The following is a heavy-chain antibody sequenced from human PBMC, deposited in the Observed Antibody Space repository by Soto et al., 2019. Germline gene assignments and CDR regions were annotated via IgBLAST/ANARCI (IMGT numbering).Heavy chain of an antibody. CDR3: ADSWLPTSY. CDR1: GFSFSHYW. CDR2: ISPDGGTT. J-gene: IGHJ4*02. D-gene: IGHD3-10*01. V-gene: IGHV3-74*01. Sequence: VGSLRLSCAASGFSFSHYWMHWVRQAPGKGLVWVSRISPDGGTTTYADSVKGRFTISRDNAKSTLYLQMNSLTVEDGAVYYCADSWLPTSYWGPGTLVTVSS.